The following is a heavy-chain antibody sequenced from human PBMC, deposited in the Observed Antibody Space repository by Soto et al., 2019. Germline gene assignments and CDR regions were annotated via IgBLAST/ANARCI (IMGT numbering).Heavy chain of an antibody. CDR1: GYTFTSYG. CDR2: ISAHNGNT. D-gene: IGHD1-26*01. V-gene: IGHV1-18*01. J-gene: IGHJ6*01. Sequence: QVQLVQSGAEVKKSGASVKVSFKASGYTFTSYGFSWVRQDPGQELEWMGWISAHNGNTNYQQKIHGRVTMTTDTSTGTGYTELMMLRSDDTVVYYCARDLWMGGTYKCRDTWGVGTTVTV. CDR3: ARDLWMGGTYKCRDT.